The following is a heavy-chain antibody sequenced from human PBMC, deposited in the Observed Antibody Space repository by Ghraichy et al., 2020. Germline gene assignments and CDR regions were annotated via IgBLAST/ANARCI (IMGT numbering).Heavy chain of an antibody. V-gene: IGHV1-8*01. CDR3: ARTRVRTIFGVVNYYYYGMDV. D-gene: IGHD3-3*01. J-gene: IGHJ6*02. Sequence: ASVKVSCKASGYTFTSHDINWVRQATGQGLEWMGWMNPNSGNTGYAQKFQGRVTMTRNTSISTAYMALSSLRSEDTAVYYCARTRVRTIFGVVNYYYYGMDVWGQGTTVTVSS. CDR1: GYTFTSHD. CDR2: MNPNSGNT.